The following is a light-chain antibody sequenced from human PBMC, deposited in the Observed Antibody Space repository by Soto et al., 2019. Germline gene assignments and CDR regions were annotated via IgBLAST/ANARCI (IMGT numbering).Light chain of an antibody. Sequence: QSALPQPASVSGSPGQSITISCTGTSSDVGAYDLVSWYQQHPGKAPKFMIYGGNKRPSGVSNRFSGSKSGNTASLTISGLQAEDEADYYCYSYAGSATSVFGEGTKVTVL. CDR3: YSYAGSATSV. CDR2: GGN. V-gene: IGLV2-23*01. J-gene: IGLJ2*01. CDR1: SSDVGAYDL.